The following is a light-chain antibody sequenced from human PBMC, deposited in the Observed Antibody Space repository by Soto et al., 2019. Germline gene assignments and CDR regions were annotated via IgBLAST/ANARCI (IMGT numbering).Light chain of an antibody. CDR3: QHINSWRVLS. CDR1: QSVNNN. CDR2: DAS. Sequence: EIVMTQSPATLSVSPGERATLSCRARQSVNNNVAWYQQRPGQAPRLLIYDASTSATDIPARFSGSGSGTEFSLIISSLQSDDHAVDYCQHINSWRVLSFGGRTKVEIK. J-gene: IGKJ4*01. V-gene: IGKV3-15*01.